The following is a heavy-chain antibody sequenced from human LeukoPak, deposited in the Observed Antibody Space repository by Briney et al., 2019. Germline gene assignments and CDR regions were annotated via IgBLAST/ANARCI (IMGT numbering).Heavy chain of an antibody. J-gene: IGHJ4*02. CDR2: IYDDGSKE. CDR3: AKAQRGYSYGLIFDY. V-gene: IGHV3-33*06. Sequence: PGGSLRLSCAASGFIFNNHGMYWVRQAPGKGLEWVAVIYDDGSKEYYADSVKGRFTISRDDSKKMVYLQMNSLRAEDTAVYYCAKAQRGYSYGLIFDYWGQGTLVTVSS. D-gene: IGHD5-18*01. CDR1: GFIFNNHG.